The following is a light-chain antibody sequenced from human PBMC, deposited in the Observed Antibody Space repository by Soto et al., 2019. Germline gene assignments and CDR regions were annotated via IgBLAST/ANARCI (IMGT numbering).Light chain of an antibody. J-gene: IGLJ3*02. Sequence: QSVLTQPPSASGSPGQSVTISCTGASSDVGAYNYVSWCQQHPGKAPKLMIYEVTKRPSGVPDRFSGSKSGNTASLTVSGLQAEDEADYYCSSYAGSNNLVFGGGTKLPV. CDR1: SSDVGAYNY. CDR3: SSYAGSNNLV. CDR2: EVT. V-gene: IGLV2-8*01.